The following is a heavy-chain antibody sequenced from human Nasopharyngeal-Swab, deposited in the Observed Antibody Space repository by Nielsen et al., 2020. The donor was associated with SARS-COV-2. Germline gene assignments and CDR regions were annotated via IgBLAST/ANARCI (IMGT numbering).Heavy chain of an antibody. CDR3: TVWFGGRAVH. V-gene: IGHV3-72*01. CDR2: SRNKVHGYIT. J-gene: IGHJ4*02. Sequence: GGSLRPSGPASGFTFNDHYMAWVRKAPGKGLDWVGRSRNKVHGYITEYAASMEGRFTISRDDSRNSLYLQMNSLKSEDTALYYCTVWFGGRAVHWGQGTLVTVSS. CDR1: GFTFNDHY. D-gene: IGHD3-10*01.